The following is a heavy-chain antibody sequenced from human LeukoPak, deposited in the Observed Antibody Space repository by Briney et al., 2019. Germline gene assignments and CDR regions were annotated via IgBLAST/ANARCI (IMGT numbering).Heavy chain of an antibody. V-gene: IGHV4-34*01. CDR3: ARGVRITMVRGVPFNYGMDV. CDR1: GGSFSGYY. CDR2: INHSGST. Sequence: SETLSLTCAVYGGSFSGYYWSWIRQPPGKGLEWIGEINHSGSTNYNPSLKSRVTISVDTSKNQFSLKLSSVTAADTAVYYCARGVRITMVRGVPFNYGMDVWGKGTTVTASS. D-gene: IGHD3-10*01. J-gene: IGHJ6*04.